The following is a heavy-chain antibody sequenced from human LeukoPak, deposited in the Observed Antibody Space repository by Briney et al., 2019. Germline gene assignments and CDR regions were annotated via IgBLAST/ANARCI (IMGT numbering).Heavy chain of an antibody. CDR3: ASVYGFPYYFDC. V-gene: IGHV3-11*01. Sequence: GSLRLSCAASGFTFSYYYMSWIRPAPGKGLEWVSYISSSGSTIYYSDSVRGRFSIYRDNTKNSLYLQMNSLIAEDTAVYYCASVYGFPYYFDCWGQGTLVTVSS. D-gene: IGHD2-8*01. J-gene: IGHJ4*02. CDR2: ISSSGSTI. CDR1: GFTFSYYY.